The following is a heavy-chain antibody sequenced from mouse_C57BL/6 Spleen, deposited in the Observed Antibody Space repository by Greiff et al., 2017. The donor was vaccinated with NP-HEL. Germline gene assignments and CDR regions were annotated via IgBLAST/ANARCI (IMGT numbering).Heavy chain of an antibody. CDR1: GYTFTSYG. CDR2: IYPRSGNT. V-gene: IGHV1-81*01. J-gene: IGHJ4*01. D-gene: IGHD2-3*01. Sequence: QVQLKESGAELARPGASVKLSCKASGYTFTSYGISWVKQRTGQGLEWIGEIYPRSGNTYYNEKFKGKATLTADKSSSTAYMELRSLTSEDSAVYFCARKGDGYYAMDYWGQGTSVTVSS. CDR3: ARKGDGYYAMDY.